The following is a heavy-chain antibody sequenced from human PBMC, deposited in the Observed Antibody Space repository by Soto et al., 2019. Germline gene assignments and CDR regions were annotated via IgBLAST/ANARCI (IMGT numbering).Heavy chain of an antibody. CDR2: IKQDGSEK. CDR3: AREDGGSAHFRTDVFEI. CDR1: GLTFSSYW. J-gene: IGHJ3*02. V-gene: IGHV3-7*01. D-gene: IGHD1-26*01. Sequence: GSLRLSCAVSGLTFSSYWMSWVRQAPGKGLEWVANIKQDGSEKYYVDSVRGRFTISRDNAKNSLYLQMNSLRAEDTAVYYCAREDGGSAHFRTDVFEIWGKGTMVTVAS.